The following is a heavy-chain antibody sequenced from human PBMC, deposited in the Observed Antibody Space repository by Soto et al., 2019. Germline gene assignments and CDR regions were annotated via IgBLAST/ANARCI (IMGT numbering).Heavy chain of an antibody. D-gene: IGHD3-3*01. CDR2: ITSKTDGGTA. V-gene: IGHV3-15*01. Sequence: GGSLRLSCAASGFTFSNAWMNWVRQAPGKGLEWVGRITSKTDGGTADYAAPVKGRFAISRDDSKNTLYLQMNSLKTEDTAVYYCTTVPTFRFLEWLLYDYWGQGTLVTVSS. CDR1: GFTFSNAW. CDR3: TTVPTFRFLEWLLYDY. J-gene: IGHJ4*02.